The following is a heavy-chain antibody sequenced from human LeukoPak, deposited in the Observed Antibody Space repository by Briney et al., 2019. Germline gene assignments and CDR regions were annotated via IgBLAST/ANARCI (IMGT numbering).Heavy chain of an antibody. CDR1: GFYFRDHW. CDR3: AKDPVVRGVQGFDY. D-gene: IGHD3-10*01. J-gene: IGHJ4*02. CDR2: ISYDGSNK. Sequence: PGGSLRLSCAASGFYFRDHWMDWVRQAPGRGLEWVAVISYDGSNKYYADSVKGRFTISRDNSKNTLYLQMNSLRAEDTAVYYCAKDPVVRGVQGFDYWGQGTLVTVSS. V-gene: IGHV3-30*18.